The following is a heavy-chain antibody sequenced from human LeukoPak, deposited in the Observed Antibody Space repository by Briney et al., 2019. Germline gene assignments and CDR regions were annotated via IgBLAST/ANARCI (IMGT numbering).Heavy chain of an antibody. CDR3: AKDSAAARPYYYYMDV. V-gene: IGHV3-30*02. CDR2: IRYDGSNK. Sequence: GRSLRLSCAASGFTFSSYGMHWVRQAPGKGLEWVAFIRYDGSNKYYADSVKGRFTISRDNSKNTLYLQMNSLRAEDTAVYYCAKDSAAARPYYYYMDVWGKGTTVTVSS. CDR1: GFTFSSYG. J-gene: IGHJ6*03. D-gene: IGHD6-6*01.